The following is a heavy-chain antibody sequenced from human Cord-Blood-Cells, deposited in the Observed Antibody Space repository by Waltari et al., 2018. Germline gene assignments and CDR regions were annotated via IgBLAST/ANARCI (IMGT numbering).Heavy chain of an antibody. Sequence: QVQLVESGGGAVQPVRSLRLSCAASGFTFGSYAMPWVRQAPGRGLEWVAVISDDGSKEYYADSVKGRFTTSRDNSKNSLYLRMNSLSAEDTAVYYCAGEALGSFDYWGQGTLVTVSS. J-gene: IGHJ4*02. CDR2: ISDDGSKE. CDR1: GFTFGSYA. CDR3: AGEALGSFDY. D-gene: IGHD7-27*01. V-gene: IGHV3-30*04.